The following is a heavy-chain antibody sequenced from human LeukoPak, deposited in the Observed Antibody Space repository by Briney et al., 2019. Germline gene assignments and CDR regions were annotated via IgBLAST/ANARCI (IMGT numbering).Heavy chain of an antibody. V-gene: IGHV1-69*04. J-gene: IGHJ1*01. CDR2: IIPILGIA. D-gene: IGHD2-21*02. Sequence: SVKVSCKASGGTFSSYAISWVRQAPGQGLGWMGRIIPILGIANYAQKFQGRVTITADKSTSTAYMELSSLRSEDTAVYYCARGTDCGGDCYSLYFQHWGQGTLVTVSS. CDR1: GGTFSSYA. CDR3: ARGTDCGGDCYSLYFQH.